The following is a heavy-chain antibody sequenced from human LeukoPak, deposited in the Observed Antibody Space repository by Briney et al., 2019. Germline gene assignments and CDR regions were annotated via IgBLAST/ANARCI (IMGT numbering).Heavy chain of an antibody. D-gene: IGHD3-3*01. CDR2: ISISSSTL. V-gene: IGHV3-48*02. CDR1: GLTFSSYA. Sequence: GGSLRLSCAASGLTFSSYALNWVRQAPGKGLEWVSYISISSSTLYYTDSVKGRFTISRDNAKNSLYLQMNSLRDEDTAVYYCARDSGVDAHIDYWGQGTPVTVSA. J-gene: IGHJ4*02. CDR3: ARDSGVDAHIDY.